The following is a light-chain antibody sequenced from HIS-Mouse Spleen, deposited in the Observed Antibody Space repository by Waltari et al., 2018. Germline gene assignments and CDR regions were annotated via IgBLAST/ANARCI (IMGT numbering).Light chain of an antibody. Sequence: SYELTQPPSVSVSPGQTARITCPGDALPKKYAYWYQQKSGQAPVLVIYEDSKRPSGLPEGFSGSSSGTMATLTISGDQVEDEADYYCYSTDSSGNHRVFGGGTKLTVL. CDR3: YSTDSSGNHRV. J-gene: IGLJ2*01. CDR2: EDS. CDR1: ALPKKY. V-gene: IGLV3-10*01.